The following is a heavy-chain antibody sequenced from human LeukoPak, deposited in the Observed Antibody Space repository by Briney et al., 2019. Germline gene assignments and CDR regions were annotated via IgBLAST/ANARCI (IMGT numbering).Heavy chain of an antibody. Sequence: GGSLRLSCAASGFTFSSYGMHWVRQAPGKGLEWVAVISYDGSNKYYADSVKGRFTISRDNSKNTLYLQMNSLRAEDTAVYYCAKDQEGYDSSGSDPFYYYYGMDVWGQGTTVTVSS. J-gene: IGHJ6*02. V-gene: IGHV3-30*18. CDR3: AKDQEGYDSSGSDPFYYYYGMDV. CDR2: ISYDGSNK. CDR1: GFTFSSYG. D-gene: IGHD3-22*01.